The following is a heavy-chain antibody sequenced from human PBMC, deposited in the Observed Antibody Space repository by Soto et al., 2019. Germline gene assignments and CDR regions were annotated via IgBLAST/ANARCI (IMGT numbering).Heavy chain of an antibody. CDR1: GGSISSGGYS. J-gene: IGHJ5*02. V-gene: IGHV4-30-2*01. D-gene: IGHD5-18*01. CDR2: IYHSGST. Sequence: TLSLTCAVSGGSISSGGYSWSWIRQPPGKGLEWIGYIYHSGSTYYNPSLKSRVTISVDRSKNQFSLKLSSVTAADTAVYYCARGGYSYGRYFDPWGQGTLVTVSS. CDR3: ARGGYSYGRYFDP.